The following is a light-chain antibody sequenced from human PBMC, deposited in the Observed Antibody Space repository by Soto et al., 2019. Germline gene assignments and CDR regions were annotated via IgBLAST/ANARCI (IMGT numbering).Light chain of an antibody. Sequence: QSALTQPASVSGSPGQSITISCTGTSSDVGGFIYVSWYQQHPGKAPKLMIYEVSNRPSGVSNRFSASKSGNTASLTISGLQAEDEADYYCSSYTSSSTLVFGGGTKVTVL. CDR2: EVS. CDR3: SSYTSSSTLV. J-gene: IGLJ2*01. V-gene: IGLV2-14*01. CDR1: SSDVGGFIY.